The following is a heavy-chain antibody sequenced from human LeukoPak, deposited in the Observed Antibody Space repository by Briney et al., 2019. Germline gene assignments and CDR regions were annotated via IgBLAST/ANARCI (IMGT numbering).Heavy chain of an antibody. CDR1: GFTFSTYW. D-gene: IGHD4-11*01. J-gene: IGHJ4*02. Sequence: GGSLRLSCAASGFTFSTYWMSWVRQAPGKGLEWVANIKQDGSEKNYVDSVLGRFTISRDNAENSLYPQMNSLRAEDTAVYYCARGGTTVTARDYFDYWGQGTLVTVSS. V-gene: IGHV3-7*01. CDR3: ARGGTTVTARDYFDY. CDR2: IKQDGSEK.